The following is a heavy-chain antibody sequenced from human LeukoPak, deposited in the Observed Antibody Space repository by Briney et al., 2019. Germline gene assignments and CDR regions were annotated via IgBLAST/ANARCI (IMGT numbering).Heavy chain of an antibody. Sequence: PGGSLRLSCAASGFTFSSYAMHWVRQAPGKGLEYVSAISSNGGSTYYANSVKGRFTISRDNSKNTLYLQMGSLRAEDMAVYYCATVQREYYYDSSGIMGNWGQGTLVTVSS. V-gene: IGHV3-64*01. CDR2: ISSNGGST. CDR1: GFTFSSYA. J-gene: IGHJ4*02. CDR3: ATVQREYYYDSSGIMGN. D-gene: IGHD3-22*01.